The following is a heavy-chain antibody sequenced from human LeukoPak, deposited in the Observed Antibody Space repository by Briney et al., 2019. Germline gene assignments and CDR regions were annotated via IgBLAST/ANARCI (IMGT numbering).Heavy chain of an antibody. J-gene: IGHJ4*02. CDR1: GSSISSYY. CDR2: IYYSGST. V-gene: IGHV4-59*01. CDR3: ARVFRTPPYYFDF. D-gene: IGHD3/OR15-3a*01. Sequence: SETLSLTCTVSGSSISSYYWTWIRQPPAKGLEWIGYIYYSGSTNYNPSLKSRVTISVATSKNQFSLKLSSVTAADTAVYYCARVFRTPPYYFDFWGQGALVTVSS.